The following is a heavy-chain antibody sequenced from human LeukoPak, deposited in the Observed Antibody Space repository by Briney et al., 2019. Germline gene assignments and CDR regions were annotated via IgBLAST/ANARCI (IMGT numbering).Heavy chain of an antibody. V-gene: IGHV1-2*02. D-gene: IGHD1-26*01. J-gene: IGHJ5*02. Sequence: ASVTVSCKASGYTFTGYYMHWVRQAPGQGLEWMGWINPNSGGTNYAQKFQGRVTMTRDTSISTAYMELSRLRSDDTAVYYCARADFIVGAFNWFDPWGQGTLVTVSS. CDR3: ARADFIVGAFNWFDP. CDR1: GYTFTGYY. CDR2: INPNSGGT.